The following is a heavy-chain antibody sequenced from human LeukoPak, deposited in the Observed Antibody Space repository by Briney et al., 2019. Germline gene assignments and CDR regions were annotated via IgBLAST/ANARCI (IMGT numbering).Heavy chain of an antibody. CDR3: ASVGPSSWAGIYAFDI. V-gene: IGHV3-48*04. CDR2: ISSSSVNI. D-gene: IGHD6-13*01. J-gene: IGHJ3*02. Sequence: GGSLRLSCAASGFTFSSYSMNWVRQAPGKGLEWVSYISSSSVNIYYADSVKGRFTISRDNAKNSLYLQMNSLRAEDTAVYYCASVGPSSWAGIYAFDIWGQGTMVTVSS. CDR1: GFTFSSYS.